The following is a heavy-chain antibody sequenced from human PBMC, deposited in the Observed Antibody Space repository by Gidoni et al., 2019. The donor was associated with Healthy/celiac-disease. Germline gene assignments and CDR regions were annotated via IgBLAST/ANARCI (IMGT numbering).Heavy chain of an antibody. CDR2: INPNSGGT. Sequence: QVQLVQSGAEVKKPGASVKVSCKASGYTFTGYYRHWVRQAPGQGLEWMGWINPNSGGTNYAQKFQGWVTMTRDTSISTAYMELSRLRSDDTAVYYCAREMSVDTAMEFDYWGQGTLVTVSS. V-gene: IGHV1-2*04. CDR3: AREMSVDTAMEFDY. CDR1: GYTFTGYY. J-gene: IGHJ4*02. D-gene: IGHD5-18*01.